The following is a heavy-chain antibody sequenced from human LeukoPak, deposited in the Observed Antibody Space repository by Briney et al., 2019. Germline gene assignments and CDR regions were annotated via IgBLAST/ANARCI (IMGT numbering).Heavy chain of an antibody. D-gene: IGHD6-19*01. J-gene: IGHJ3*02. V-gene: IGHV1-2*02. Sequence: ASVKVSCKASGYTFTGYYLHWVRQAPGQGLEWMGWINPNSGGTNYAQKFQGRVTMTRDTSISTAYMGLSRLRSDDTAVYYCARVMGSGQWLVEREDFDIWGQGTMVTVSS. CDR1: GYTFTGYY. CDR2: INPNSGGT. CDR3: ARVMGSGQWLVEREDFDI.